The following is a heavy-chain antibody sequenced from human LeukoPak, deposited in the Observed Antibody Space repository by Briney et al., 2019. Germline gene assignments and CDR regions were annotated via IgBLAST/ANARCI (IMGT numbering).Heavy chain of an antibody. CDR2: IYTSGST. Sequence: SETLSLTCTVSGGSISSGSYYWSWIRQPAGKGLKWIGRIYTSGSTYYNPSLRSRVTISVDTSKNQFSLKLSSVAAADTAVYYCARLGPAAGTSFDYWGQGTLVTVSS. CDR1: GGSISSGSYY. J-gene: IGHJ4*02. CDR3: ARLGPAAGTSFDY. V-gene: IGHV4-61*02. D-gene: IGHD6-13*01.